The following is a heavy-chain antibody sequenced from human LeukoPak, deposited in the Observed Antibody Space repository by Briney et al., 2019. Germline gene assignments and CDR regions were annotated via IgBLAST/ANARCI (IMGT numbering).Heavy chain of an antibody. CDR2: ISSSGSTI. J-gene: IGHJ4*02. CDR3: AKVTRYSSSWYGYYFDY. Sequence: GGSLRLSCAASGFTFSDYYMSWIRQAPGKGLEWVSYISSSGSTIYYADSVKGRFTISRDNAKNSLYLQMNSLRAEDTAVYYCAKVTRYSSSWYGYYFDYWGQGTLVTVSS. V-gene: IGHV3-11*01. CDR1: GFTFSDYY. D-gene: IGHD6-13*01.